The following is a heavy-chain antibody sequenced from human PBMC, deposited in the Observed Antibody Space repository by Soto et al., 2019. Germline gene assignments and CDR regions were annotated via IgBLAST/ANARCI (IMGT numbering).Heavy chain of an antibody. D-gene: IGHD3-10*01. CDR3: ARLVYDTRLNYMYFDF. Sequence: SETLSLTCAASGVSISSGNWWTWVRQSPQRGLEYIGEIFHDGTANYYPSFERRVAISVDTSKNQFSLKLTSVTAADTAIYFCARLVYDTRLNYMYFDFWGQGTLVTVSS. CDR1: GVSISSGNW. V-gene: IGHV4-4*02. CDR2: IFHDGTA. J-gene: IGHJ4*02.